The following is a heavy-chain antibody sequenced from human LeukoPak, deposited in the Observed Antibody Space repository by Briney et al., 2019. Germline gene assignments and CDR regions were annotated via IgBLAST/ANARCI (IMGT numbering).Heavy chain of an antibody. V-gene: IGHV3-23*01. CDR2: ISGSGGST. Sequence: GGSLRLSCAASGFTFSSYAMSWVRQAPGKGLEWVSAISGSGGSTYSADSVKGRFTISRDNSKNTLYLQMNSLRAEDTAVYFCAKGHLTYYDSCALGGWGQGTLATVSS. CDR1: GFTFSSYA. D-gene: IGHD3-22*01. J-gene: IGHJ4*02. CDR3: AKGHLTYYDSCALGG.